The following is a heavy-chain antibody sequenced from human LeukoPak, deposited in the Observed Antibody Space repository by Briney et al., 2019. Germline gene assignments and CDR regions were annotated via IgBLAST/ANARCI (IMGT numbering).Heavy chain of an antibody. Sequence: PGGSRRLSCEASGFTFSNYGMHWVRQAPGKGLEWVANIKQDGSEKYYVDSVKGRFTISRDNAKNSLYLQMNSLRAEDTAVYYCASLGYSSSWTLIAAHFDYWGQGTLVTVSS. J-gene: IGHJ4*02. CDR1: GFTFSNYG. CDR2: IKQDGSEK. V-gene: IGHV3-7*01. D-gene: IGHD6-13*01. CDR3: ASLGYSSSWTLIAAHFDY.